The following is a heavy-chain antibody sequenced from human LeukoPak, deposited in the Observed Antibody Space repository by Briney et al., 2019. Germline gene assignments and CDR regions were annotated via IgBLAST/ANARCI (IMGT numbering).Heavy chain of an antibody. V-gene: IGHV3-23*01. Sequence: GGSLRLSCTASGFTLSSYEMSWIRQAPGKGLEWVSSIDYSGGSTHYADSVMGRFTISRDNSKNTLYLQLNSLSADDTAVYYCAKDQGPHYYDSSGYFYWGQGTLVTVSS. CDR1: GFTLSSYE. D-gene: IGHD3-22*01. J-gene: IGHJ4*02. CDR3: AKDQGPHYYDSSGYFY. CDR2: IDYSGGST.